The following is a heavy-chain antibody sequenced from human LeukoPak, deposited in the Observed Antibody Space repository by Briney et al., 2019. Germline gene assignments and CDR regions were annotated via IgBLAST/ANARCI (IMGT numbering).Heavy chain of an antibody. D-gene: IGHD4/OR15-4a*01. V-gene: IGHV3-64D*09. Sequence: ETLSLTCTVSGGSISSYYWSWIRQPPGKGLEYVSTISSNGGSAYYADSVKGRFTISRDNSKSTLYLQMSSLRAEDTAVYYCVKDTRYDYGYWGQGTLVTVSS. CDR2: ISSNGGSA. CDR1: GGSISSYY. CDR3: VKDTRYDYGY. J-gene: IGHJ4*02.